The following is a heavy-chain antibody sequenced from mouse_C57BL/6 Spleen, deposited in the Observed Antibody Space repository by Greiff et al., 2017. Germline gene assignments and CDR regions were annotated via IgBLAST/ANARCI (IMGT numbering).Heavy chain of an antibody. CDR3: TRGYDYSFAY. CDR1: GFTFSSYA. Sequence: EVQLVESGEGLVKPGGSLTLSCAASGFTFSSYAMSWVRQTPEKRLEWVAYISSGGDYIYYADTVKGRFTISRDNARNTLYLQMSSLKSEDTAMYYCTRGYDYSFAYWGQGTLVTVSA. D-gene: IGHD2-4*01. J-gene: IGHJ3*01. V-gene: IGHV5-9-1*02. CDR2: ISSGGDYI.